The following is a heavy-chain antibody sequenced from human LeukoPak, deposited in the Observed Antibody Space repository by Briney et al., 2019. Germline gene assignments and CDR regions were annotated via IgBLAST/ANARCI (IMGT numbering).Heavy chain of an antibody. CDR1: GGSFGGYY. CDR3: ARDGDGYNF. J-gene: IGHJ4*02. V-gene: IGHV4-34*01. Sequence: SETLSLTCAVYGGSFGGYYWSWIRQPPGKGLEWIGEINHSGSTNYNPSLKSRVTISVDTSKNQFSLKLSSVTAADTAVYYCARDGDGYNFWGQGTLVTVSS. D-gene: IGHD5-24*01. CDR2: INHSGST.